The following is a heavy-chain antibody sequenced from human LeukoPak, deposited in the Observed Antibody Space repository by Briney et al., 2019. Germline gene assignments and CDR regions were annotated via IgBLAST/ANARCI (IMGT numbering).Heavy chain of an antibody. J-gene: IGHJ4*02. CDR2: ITSSGSSM. Sequence: PGGSLRLSCAGSGFTFSGYSLNWVRQAPGKGLEWVSSITSSGSSMCYADSVKGRFTISRDNAKNSLYLQMNSLRAEDTAVYYCASWGGDYWGQGTLVTVSS. CDR1: GFTFSGYS. D-gene: IGHD7-27*01. CDR3: ASWGGDY. V-gene: IGHV3-21*04.